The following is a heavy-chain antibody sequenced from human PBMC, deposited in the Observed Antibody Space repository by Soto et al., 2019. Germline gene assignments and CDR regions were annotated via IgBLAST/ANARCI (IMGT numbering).Heavy chain of an antibody. D-gene: IGHD3-22*01. Sequence: PGESLKISCKGSGYSFTSYWIGWVRQMPGKGLEWMGIIYPGDSDTRYSPSFQGQVTISADKSISTAYLQWSSLKASDTAMYYCARQSNTYYYDSSGYYFDYWGQGTLVTVSS. CDR2: IYPGDSDT. J-gene: IGHJ4*02. V-gene: IGHV5-51*01. CDR1: GYSFTSYW. CDR3: ARQSNTYYYDSSGYYFDY.